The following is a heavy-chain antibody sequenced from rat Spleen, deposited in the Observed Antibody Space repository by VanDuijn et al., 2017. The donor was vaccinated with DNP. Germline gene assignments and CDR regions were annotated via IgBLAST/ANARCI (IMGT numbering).Heavy chain of an antibody. D-gene: IGHD1-11*01. J-gene: IGHJ1*01. CDR2: ISNTGDNT. Sequence: EVQLVESGGGLVQPGRSMKVSCAASGFTFSKYGMAWVRQAPKKGLEWVAYISNTGDNTYYSDSVKGRFTSSRDNAKSTLYLQMDSLRSEDTATYYCARAAGSGGYWYFDFWGPGTMVTVSS. V-gene: IGHV5-25*01. CDR1: GFTFSKYG. CDR3: ARAAGSGGYWYFDF.